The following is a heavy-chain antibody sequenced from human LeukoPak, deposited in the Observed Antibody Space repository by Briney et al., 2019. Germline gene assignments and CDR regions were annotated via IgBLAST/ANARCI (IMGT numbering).Heavy chain of an antibody. Sequence: GGSLRLSCAASGFTFSTYSMNWVRQAPGKGLEWVSSISSRSTYIYYADSVKGRFTISRDNAKNSLYLQMNNLRAEDTAMFYCATSMAQDVDAFHIWGQGTMVTVSS. CDR1: GFTFSTYS. D-gene: IGHD2-21*01. CDR3: ATSMAQDVDAFHI. CDR2: ISSRSTYI. V-gene: IGHV3-21*01. J-gene: IGHJ3*02.